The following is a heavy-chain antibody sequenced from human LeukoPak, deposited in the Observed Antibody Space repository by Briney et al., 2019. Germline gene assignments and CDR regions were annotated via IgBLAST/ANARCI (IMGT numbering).Heavy chain of an antibody. D-gene: IGHD6-13*01. V-gene: IGHV1-2*02. CDR1: GYTFTGYY. Sequence: GASVKVSCKASGYTFTGYYMNWVRQAPGQGPEWMGWINPNSGGTNYAQKFQGRVTMTGDTSISTAYMELSSLRSDDTAVYYCASRKQQLVRSGHSFDYWGQGTLVTVSS. CDR3: ASRKQQLVRSGHSFDY. J-gene: IGHJ4*02. CDR2: INPNSGGT.